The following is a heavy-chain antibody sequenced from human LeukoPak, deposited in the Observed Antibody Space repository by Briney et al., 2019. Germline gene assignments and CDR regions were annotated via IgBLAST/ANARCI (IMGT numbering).Heavy chain of an antibody. Sequence: GGSLRLSCAASGFTFSSYSMNWVRQAPGKGLEWVSSISSSSSYIYYADSVKGRFTISRDNAKNSLYLQMNSLRAEDTAMYYCARAGSDYDLWTGYYYYMDVWGKGTTVTVSS. CDR2: ISSSSSYI. CDR1: GFTFSSYS. D-gene: IGHD3-3*01. J-gene: IGHJ6*03. V-gene: IGHV3-21*01. CDR3: ARAGSDYDLWTGYYYYMDV.